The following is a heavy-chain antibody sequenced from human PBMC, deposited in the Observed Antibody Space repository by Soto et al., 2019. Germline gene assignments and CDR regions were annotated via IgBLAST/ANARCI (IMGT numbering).Heavy chain of an antibody. Sequence: QVQLVQSGAEVKKPGSSVKVSCKDSGGTFSTYSMFWVRQAPGQGLEWMGRIIPMLGIRNYAQRLQDRVTITAEKSTATAHMELSSLRSEDTALYYCTIGSWSGEVFDIWGQGTMVTVSS. D-gene: IGHD2-21*01. J-gene: IGHJ3*02. CDR3: TIGSWSGEVFDI. CDR2: IIPMLGIR. CDR1: GGTFSTYS. V-gene: IGHV1-69*02.